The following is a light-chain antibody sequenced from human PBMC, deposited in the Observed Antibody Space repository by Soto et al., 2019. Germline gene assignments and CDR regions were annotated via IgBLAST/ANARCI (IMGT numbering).Light chain of an antibody. CDR3: QQYNGWPIT. Sequence: EIVLTQSPGTLSLSPGERATLSCRASQSVSSYLAWYQQKPGQAPRLLIYGASTRATGFPARFSGSGSGTEFTLTISSLQSEDFAVYYCQQYNGWPITFGQGTRLEI. J-gene: IGKJ5*01. V-gene: IGKV3-15*01. CDR2: GAS. CDR1: QSVSSY.